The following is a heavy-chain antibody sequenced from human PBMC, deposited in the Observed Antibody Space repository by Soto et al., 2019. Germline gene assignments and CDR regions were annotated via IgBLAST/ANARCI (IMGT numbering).Heavy chain of an antibody. J-gene: IGHJ3*01. CDR1: GFPIGDSA. CDR3: TRPLNYDFRPALDV. Sequence: GRSLSLYCGASGFPIGDSAMRLVSRASGKGLEWVGRIRSKANSYATAYAASVKGRFTISRDDSKNTAYLQMNSLKTEDTAVYYCTRPLNYDFRPALDVWGQGTMVTVSS. D-gene: IGHD3-3*01. V-gene: IGHV3-73*01. CDR2: IRSKANSYAT.